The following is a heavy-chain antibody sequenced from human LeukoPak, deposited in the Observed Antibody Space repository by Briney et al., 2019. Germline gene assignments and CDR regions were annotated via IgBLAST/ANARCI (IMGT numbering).Heavy chain of an antibody. J-gene: IGHJ4*02. Sequence: SETLSLTCAVYGGSFSGYYWSWIRQPPGKGLEWIGEINHSGSTNYNPSHKRRVTISVDTSKNQFSLKLSSVTAADTAVYYCARLWFGALLSSDYWGQGTLVTVSS. CDR2: INHSGST. D-gene: IGHD3-10*01. V-gene: IGHV4-34*01. CDR1: GGSFSGYY. CDR3: ARLWFGALLSSDY.